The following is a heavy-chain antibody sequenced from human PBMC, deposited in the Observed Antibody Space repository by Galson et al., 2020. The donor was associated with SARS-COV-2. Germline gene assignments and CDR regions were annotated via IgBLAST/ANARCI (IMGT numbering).Heavy chain of an antibody. CDR2: IYYSGST. CDR1: GGSISSGDYY. D-gene: IGHD6-19*01. CDR3: ARVAVARTWYFDY. J-gene: IGHJ4*02. V-gene: IGHV4-30-4*08. Sequence: SETLSLTCTVSGGSISSGDYYWSWIRQPPGKGLVWIGYIYYSGSTYYNPSLKSRVTISVDTSKNQFSLKLSSVTAADTAVYYCARVAVARTWYFDYWGQGTLVTVSS.